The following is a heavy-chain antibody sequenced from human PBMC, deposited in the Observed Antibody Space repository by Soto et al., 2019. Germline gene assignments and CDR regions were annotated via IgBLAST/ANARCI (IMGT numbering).Heavy chain of an antibody. J-gene: IGHJ6*02. CDR2: IKQDGSEE. D-gene: IGHD3-10*01. CDR1: GFTFSSYW. Sequence: EVQLVESGGGLVQPGGSLRLSCVDSGFTFSSYWMSWVRQAPVKGLEWVGNIKQDGSEENYVDSVKGRFTFSRDNAKNSMYLKTNSLGVDDTAVYYWARIAASGRGWDVWGQGTTVVVSS. V-gene: IGHV3-7*01. CDR3: ARIAASGRGWDV.